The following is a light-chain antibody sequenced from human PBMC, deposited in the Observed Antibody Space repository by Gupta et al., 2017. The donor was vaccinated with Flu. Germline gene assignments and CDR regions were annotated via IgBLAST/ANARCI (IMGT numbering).Light chain of an antibody. J-gene: IGKJ2*03. CDR1: QSINLNY. V-gene: IGKV3-20*01. CDR2: AAS. Sequence: TLSWSPGERATLSCRASQSINLNYLAWFQHKAGQAPRLLIYAASSRATGIPDRFSGSASGTDFTLTISRLEPEDFAVYYCQQYGSTRGYSFGQGTHLELK. CDR3: QQYGSTRGYS.